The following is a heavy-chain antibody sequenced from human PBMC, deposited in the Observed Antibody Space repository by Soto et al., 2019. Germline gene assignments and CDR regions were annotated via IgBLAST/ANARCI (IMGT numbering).Heavy chain of an antibody. CDR2: ISYNGSNK. Sequence: GGSLRLSCAASGFTFSSYGMHWVRQAPGKGLEWVAVISYNGSNKYYADSVKGRFTISRDNSKNTLYLQMNSLRAEDTAVYYCAKDQAAAGMDPYYYYYGMDVWGQGTTVTVS. CDR1: GFTFSSYG. D-gene: IGHD6-13*01. CDR3: AKDQAAAGMDPYYYYYGMDV. V-gene: IGHV3-30*18. J-gene: IGHJ6*02.